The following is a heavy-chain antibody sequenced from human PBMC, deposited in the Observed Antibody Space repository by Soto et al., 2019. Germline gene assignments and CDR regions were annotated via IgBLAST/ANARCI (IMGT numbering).Heavy chain of an antibody. J-gene: IGHJ4*02. D-gene: IGHD2-15*01. Sequence: QVQLQQWGAGLLKPSETLSLTCAVYGGSFSDDYWSWIRQPPGKGLEWIGEINHSGSTSYNPSLKSRATISVDTSKNQISLKLSSVTAADRAVYYCARRPKAIVVANYWGQGTLVTVSS. CDR1: GGSFSDDY. V-gene: IGHV4-34*01. CDR3: ARRPKAIVVANY. CDR2: INHSGST.